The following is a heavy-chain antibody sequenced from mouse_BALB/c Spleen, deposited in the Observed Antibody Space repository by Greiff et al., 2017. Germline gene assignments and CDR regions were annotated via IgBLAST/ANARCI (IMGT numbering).Heavy chain of an antibody. J-gene: IGHJ2*01. CDR1: GYTFTSYW. Sequence: QVQLQQSGAELVKPGASVKMSCKASGYTFTSYWMHWVKQRPGQGLEWIGVIDPSDSYTSYNQKFKGKATLTVDTSSSTAYMQLSSLTSEDSAVYYCTSKGFTTVVGRTFDYWGQGTTLTVSS. V-gene: IGHV1S127*01. CDR3: TSKGFTTVVGRTFDY. D-gene: IGHD1-1*01. CDR2: IDPSDSYT.